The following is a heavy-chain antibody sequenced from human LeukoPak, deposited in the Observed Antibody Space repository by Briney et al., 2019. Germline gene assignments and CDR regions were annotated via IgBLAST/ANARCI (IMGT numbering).Heavy chain of an antibody. CDR3: ARDDTRYYYDSSGYYDAEY. V-gene: IGHV1-2*02. CDR2: INPNSGGT. D-gene: IGHD3-22*01. Sequence: ASVKVSCKASGYTFTGYYMHWVRQAPGQGLEWMGWINPNSGGTNYAQKFQGRVTMTRDTSTSTVYMELSSLRSEDTAVYYCARDDTRYYYDSSGYYDAEYWGQGTLVTVSS. J-gene: IGHJ4*02. CDR1: GYTFTGYY.